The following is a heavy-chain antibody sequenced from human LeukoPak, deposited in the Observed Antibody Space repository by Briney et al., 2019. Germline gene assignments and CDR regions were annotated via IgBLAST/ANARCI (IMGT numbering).Heavy chain of an antibody. D-gene: IGHD3-9*01. CDR2: ISSSSSTI. CDR1: GFTFSTYS. Sequence: VSLRLSCAASGFTFSTYSMTWVRQAPGKGLEWVSYISSSSSTIYYADSVKGRFTISGDNAKNSLYLQMNSLRAEDTAVYYCARERYPAYRAFDIWGQGTMVTVSS. J-gene: IGHJ3*02. V-gene: IGHV3-48*04. CDR3: ARERYPAYRAFDI.